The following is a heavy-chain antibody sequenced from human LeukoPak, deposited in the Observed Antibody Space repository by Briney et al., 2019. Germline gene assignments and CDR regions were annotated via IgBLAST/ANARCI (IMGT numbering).Heavy chain of an antibody. Sequence: GGSLRLSCAASGFTFDDYGMSWVRQASGKGLEWVSGINWNGGSTGYADSVKGRFTISRDNAKNSLYLQMNSLRAEDTASYYCARDGGSYSDYWGQGTLVTVSS. J-gene: IGHJ4*02. CDR1: GFTFDDYG. D-gene: IGHD1-26*01. CDR3: ARDGGSYSDY. CDR2: INWNGGST. V-gene: IGHV3-20*04.